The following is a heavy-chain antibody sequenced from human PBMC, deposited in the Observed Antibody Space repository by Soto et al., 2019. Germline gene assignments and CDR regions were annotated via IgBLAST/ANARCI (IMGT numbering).Heavy chain of an antibody. CDR3: ARDRDFWSGYYDYYYYYMDV. D-gene: IGHD3-3*01. CDR2: ISSSGSTI. V-gene: IGHV3-11*01. CDR1: GFTFSDYY. Sequence: GGSLRLSCAASGFTFSDYYMSWIRQAPGKGLEWVSYISSSGSTIYYADSVKGRFTISRDNAKNSLYLQMNSLRAEDTAVYYCARDRDFWSGYYDYYYYYMDVWGKGTTVTVSS. J-gene: IGHJ6*03.